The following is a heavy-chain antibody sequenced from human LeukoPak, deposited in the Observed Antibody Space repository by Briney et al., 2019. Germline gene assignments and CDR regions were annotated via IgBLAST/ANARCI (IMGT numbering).Heavy chain of an antibody. Sequence: PGGSLRLSCAASGFTFSSYAMSWVRQAPGEGMEWVSAISGSGGSTYYADSVKGRFTISRDNSKNTLYLQMNSLRAEDTAVYYCAKDYFSSKVTNWGQGTLVTVSS. D-gene: IGHD4-17*01. CDR3: AKDYFSSKVTN. V-gene: IGHV3-23*01. CDR1: GFTFSSYA. J-gene: IGHJ4*02. CDR2: ISGSGGST.